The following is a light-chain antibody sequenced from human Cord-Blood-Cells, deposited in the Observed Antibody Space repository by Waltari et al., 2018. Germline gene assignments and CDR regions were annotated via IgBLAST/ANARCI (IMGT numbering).Light chain of an antibody. CDR1: QSSSSY. Sequence: DVQMTTPPSSPPSPVGDEIAITCRASQSSSSYLNWYQQKPGKAPKLLIYSASSLQSGVPSRFSGSGSGTDFTLTIISLQPEDFATYYCQQSYSTPLTFGGGTKVEIK. CDR2: SAS. CDR3: QQSYSTPLT. V-gene: IGKV1-39*01. J-gene: IGKJ4*02.